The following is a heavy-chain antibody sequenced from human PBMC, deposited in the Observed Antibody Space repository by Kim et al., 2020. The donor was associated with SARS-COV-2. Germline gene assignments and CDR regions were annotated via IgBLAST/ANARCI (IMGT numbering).Heavy chain of an antibody. CDR1: GFTFTSHW. Sequence: GGSLRLSCAASGFTFTSHWMHWVRQAPGKGPVWVSRINANGSVIEYAASVKGRFTISRDNAKSTLYLQMNGLRAEDTAVYYCARGGGGWGFDYWGQG. CDR3: ARGGGGWGFDY. J-gene: IGHJ4*02. V-gene: IGHV3-74*01. D-gene: IGHD3-16*01. CDR2: INANGSVI.